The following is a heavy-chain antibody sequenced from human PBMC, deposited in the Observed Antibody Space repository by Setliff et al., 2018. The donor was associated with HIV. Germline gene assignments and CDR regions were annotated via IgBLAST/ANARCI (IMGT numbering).Heavy chain of an antibody. D-gene: IGHD2-21*01. Sequence: SETLSLTCAVYGGSFSGYYWSWIRQPPGKGLEWIGRIYTSGSTNYNPSLKSRVTMSLDTSKTQFSLNLSSATAADTAVYYCAIYLRPPYYIDYWGQGMLVTVSS. CDR1: GGSFSGYY. CDR3: AIYLRPPYYIDY. CDR2: IYTSGST. J-gene: IGHJ4*02. V-gene: IGHV4-59*10.